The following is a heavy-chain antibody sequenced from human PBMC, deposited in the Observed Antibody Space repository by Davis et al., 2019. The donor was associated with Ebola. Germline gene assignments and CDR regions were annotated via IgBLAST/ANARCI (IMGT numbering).Heavy chain of an antibody. J-gene: IGHJ5*02. CDR1: GYTFTSYY. Sequence: ASVKVSCKASGYTFTSYYMHWVRQAPGQGLEWMGIINPSGGSTSYAQKFQGRVTMTRDTSTSTAYMELRSLRSDDTAVYYCARGGGIMVQGVIIGRGWFDPWGQGTLVTVSS. CDR2: INPSGGST. V-gene: IGHV1-46*01. CDR3: ARGGGIMVQGVIIGRGWFDP. D-gene: IGHD3-10*01.